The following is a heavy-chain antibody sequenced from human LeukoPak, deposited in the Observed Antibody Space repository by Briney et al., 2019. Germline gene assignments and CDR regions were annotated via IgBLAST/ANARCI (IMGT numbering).Heavy chain of an antibody. J-gene: IGHJ3*02. CDR3: ARDELRGGPRGDAFDI. Sequence: GGSLRLSCVPSGFTFSSYSINWVRQAPGRGAEWVSYISSSSSTIHYADSGKGRFTISRDNAKSSLYLQMNSLRAEDTAVYYCARDELRGGPRGDAFDIWGQGTMVTVSS. CDR1: GFTFSSYS. V-gene: IGHV3-48*01. CDR2: ISSSSSTI. D-gene: IGHD3-10*01.